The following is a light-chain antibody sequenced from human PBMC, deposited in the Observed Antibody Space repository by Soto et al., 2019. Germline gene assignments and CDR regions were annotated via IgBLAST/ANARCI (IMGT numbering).Light chain of an antibody. CDR1: RSNIGAGYD. CDR2: GNS. J-gene: IGLJ1*01. V-gene: IGLV1-40*01. Sequence: QSVLTQPPSVSGAPGQRVTISCTGSRSNIGAGYDVHWYQQLPGTAPKLLIYGNSNRPSGVPDRFSGSQSGASASLAITGLQAYDEADYYCPSYDSRLSGSVFGTGTKLTVL. CDR3: PSYDSRLSGSV.